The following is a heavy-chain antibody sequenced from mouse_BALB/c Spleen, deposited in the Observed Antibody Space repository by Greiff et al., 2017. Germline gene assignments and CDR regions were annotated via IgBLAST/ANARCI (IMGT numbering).Heavy chain of an antibody. V-gene: IGHV14-1*02. Sequence: EVKLMESGAELVRPGALVKLSCKASGFNIKDYYMHWVKQRPEQGLEWIGWIDPENGNTIYDPKFQGKASITADTSSNTAYLQLSSLTSEDTAVYYCARWDGNFYFDYWGQGTTLTVSS. D-gene: IGHD2-1*01. CDR3: ARWDGNFYFDY. J-gene: IGHJ2*01. CDR1: GFNIKDYY. CDR2: IDPENGNT.